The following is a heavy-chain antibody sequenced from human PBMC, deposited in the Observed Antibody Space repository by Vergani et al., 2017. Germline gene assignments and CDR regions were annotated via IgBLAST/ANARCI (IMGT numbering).Heavy chain of an antibody. CDR3: ARHIAAAGTPWYFDH. D-gene: IGHD6-13*01. CDR1: AGSISSGGYY. Sequence: QVQLQESGPGLVKPSQTLSLTCTVSAGSISSGGYYWSWLRQHPGKGLEWIGYIYYSGSTYYNPSLKRRVTISVDTSKNQFSLKLSSVTAADTAVYYCARHIAAAGTPWYFDHWGRGTLVTVSS. V-gene: IGHV4-31*03. CDR2: IYYSGST. J-gene: IGHJ2*01.